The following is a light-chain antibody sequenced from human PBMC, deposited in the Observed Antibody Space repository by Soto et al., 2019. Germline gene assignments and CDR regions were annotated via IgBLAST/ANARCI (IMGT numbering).Light chain of an antibody. CDR2: MVS. V-gene: IGKV2-30*01. CDR1: QILVYSDGNTF. CDR3: LQVTHGTPA. Sequence: DVVLTQSPLSLPVTLGQPASISCRSSQILVYSDGNTFLNWFQQRPGQSPRRLIYMVSNRDSGVPDRFNGSESGTDFTLKISSVEAEDVVIYYCLQVTHGTPAFGGGTTVEIK. J-gene: IGKJ4*01.